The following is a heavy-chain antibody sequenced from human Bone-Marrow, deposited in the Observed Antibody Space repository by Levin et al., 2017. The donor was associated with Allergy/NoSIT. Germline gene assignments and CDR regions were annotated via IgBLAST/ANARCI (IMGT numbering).Heavy chain of an antibody. CDR1: GGSVRHDNYY. V-gene: IGHV4-39*01. J-gene: IGHJ4*02. CDR3: ARLPTEAVTNTPEYFDV. D-gene: IGHD4-17*01. Sequence: PSETLSLTCTVSGGSVRHDNYYWGWIRQPPGKELEWLGSIFYRGDTYYNPSLKIRVTISVDTSKKQFSLTLNSVTAADTAVYYCARLPTEAVTNTPEYFDVWGQGILVTVSS. CDR2: IFYRGDT.